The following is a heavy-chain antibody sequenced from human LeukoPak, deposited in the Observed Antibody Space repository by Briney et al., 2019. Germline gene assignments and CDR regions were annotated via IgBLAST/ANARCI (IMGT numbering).Heavy chain of an antibody. D-gene: IGHD3-3*01. CDR3: ARETGFWSGYLNDAFDI. CDR1: GFTVSSNY. J-gene: IGHJ3*02. V-gene: IGHV3-66*01. Sequence: GGSLRLSCAASGFTVSSNYMSWVRQAPGKGLEWVSVIYSGGSTYYADSVKGRFTISRDNSKNTLYLQMNSLRAEDTAVYYCARETGFWSGYLNDAFDIWGQGTMVTVSS. CDR2: IYSGGST.